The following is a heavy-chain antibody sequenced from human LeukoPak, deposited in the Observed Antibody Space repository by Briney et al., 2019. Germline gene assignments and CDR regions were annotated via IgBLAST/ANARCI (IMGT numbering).Heavy chain of an antibody. D-gene: IGHD2-15*01. J-gene: IGHJ4*02. CDR1: GFTFSNYA. CDR3: ARFCGPSTCYSGFDS. Sequence: AGTLRLSCSASGFTFSNYAMTWVRQAPGQGLEWVSTISRSGDKTYYAAPVKGRFTISRDNSKNTLYLQMNSLRAADTAIYYCARFCGPSTCYSGFDSWGQGTLVTVSS. CDR2: ISRSGDKT. V-gene: IGHV3-23*01.